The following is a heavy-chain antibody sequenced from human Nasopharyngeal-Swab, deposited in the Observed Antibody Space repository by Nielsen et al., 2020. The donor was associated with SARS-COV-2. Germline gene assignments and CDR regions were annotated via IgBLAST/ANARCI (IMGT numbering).Heavy chain of an antibody. V-gene: IGHV1-24*01. CDR1: GYTLTELS. Sequence: ASVKVSCKVSGYTLTELSMHWVRQAPGKGLEWMGGFDPEDGETIYAQKFQGRVTITEDTSTDTAYMELSRLRSEDTAVYYCATDLPVRRSEWELLQAPYYYYGMDVWGQGTTVTVSS. D-gene: IGHD1-26*01. CDR2: FDPEDGET. CDR3: ATDLPVRRSEWELLQAPYYYYGMDV. J-gene: IGHJ6*02.